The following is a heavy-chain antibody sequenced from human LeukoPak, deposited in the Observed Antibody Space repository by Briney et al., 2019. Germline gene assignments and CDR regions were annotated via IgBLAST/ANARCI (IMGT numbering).Heavy chain of an antibody. V-gene: IGHV1-2*02. CDR1: GYTFTGYY. Sequence: AASVQVSCKASGYTFTGYYMHWVRQAPGQGLEWMGWINPNSGGTDYAQKFQGRVTMTRDTSISTAYMELSRLRSDDTAVYYCASSRVAATNWFDPWGQGTLVTVSS. D-gene: IGHD2-15*01. J-gene: IGHJ5*02. CDR2: INPNSGGT. CDR3: ASSRVAATNWFDP.